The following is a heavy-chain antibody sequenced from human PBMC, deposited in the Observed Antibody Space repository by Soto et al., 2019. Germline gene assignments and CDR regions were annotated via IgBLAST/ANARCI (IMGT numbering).Heavy chain of an antibody. D-gene: IGHD2-2*01. J-gene: IGHJ6*03. V-gene: IGHV3-30*18. CDR1: GFTFSSYG. CDR3: AKTAHVFVPAALEDYYYYMDV. Sequence: GGSLRLSCAASGFTFSSYGMHWVRQAPGKGLEWVAVISYDGSNKYYADSVKGRFTISRDNSKNTLYLQMNSLRAEDTAVYYCAKTAHVFVPAALEDYYYYMDVWGKGTTVTVSS. CDR2: ISYDGSNK.